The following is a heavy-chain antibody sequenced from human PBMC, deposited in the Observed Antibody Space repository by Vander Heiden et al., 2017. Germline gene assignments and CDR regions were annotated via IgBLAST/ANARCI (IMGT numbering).Heavy chain of an antibody. CDR2: ITSHGSST. V-gene: IGHV3-74*01. D-gene: IGHD3-16*01. CDR1: GFTFSRYR. J-gene: IGHJ4*02. CDR3: ARVLICVGMGY. Sequence: EVHLVAPGGGLVQPGGSVRLDGAASGFTFSRYRRHWVGEAPGKGLVWVARITSHGSSTIYASSAKGRFTISIHYAKNSLYLQINSLRAENTALYYCARVLICVGMGYWGQGTLVTVSS.